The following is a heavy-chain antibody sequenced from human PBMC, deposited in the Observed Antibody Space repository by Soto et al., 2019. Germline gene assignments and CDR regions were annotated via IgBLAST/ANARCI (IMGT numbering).Heavy chain of an antibody. V-gene: IGHV4-31*03. J-gene: IGHJ4*02. Sequence: QVQLQESGPGLVKPSQTLSLTCTVSSGSISSGGYYWRWIRQHPGKGLEWIGYNYYSGSTYYNPSLKSRVTRSEDTSKNQFSLKLSSVTAADTAVYYCARSPGLDENHYFDYWGQGTLVTVSS. CDR3: ARSPGLDENHYFDY. D-gene: IGHD4-17*01. CDR2: NYYSGST. CDR1: SGSISSGGYY.